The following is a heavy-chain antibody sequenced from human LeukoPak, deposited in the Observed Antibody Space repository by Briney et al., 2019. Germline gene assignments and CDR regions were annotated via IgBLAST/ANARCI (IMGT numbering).Heavy chain of an antibody. Sequence: ASVKVSCEASGYTFTSYDINWVRQATGQGLEWMGWMNPNSGNTGYAQKFQGRVTITRNTSISTAYMELSSLRSEDTAVYYCARVGGSYFEGAFDIWGQGTMVTVSS. D-gene: IGHD1-26*01. CDR3: ARVGGSYFEGAFDI. CDR2: MNPNSGNT. V-gene: IGHV1-8*03. J-gene: IGHJ3*02. CDR1: GYTFTSYD.